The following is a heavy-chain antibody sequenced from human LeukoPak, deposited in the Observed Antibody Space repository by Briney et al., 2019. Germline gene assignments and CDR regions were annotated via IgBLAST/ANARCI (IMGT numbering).Heavy chain of an antibody. CDR1: GFTFSSCA. V-gene: IGHV3-30-3*01. CDR3: ARGMDGGYFAAGFDP. CDR2: ISYDGSNK. D-gene: IGHD3-9*01. Sequence: PGGSLRLSCAASGFTFSSCAMHWVRQAPGKGLEWVAVISYDGSNKYYADSVKGRFTISRDNSKNTLYLQMNSLRAEDTAVYYCARGMDGGYFAAGFDPWGQGTLDTVSS. J-gene: IGHJ5*02.